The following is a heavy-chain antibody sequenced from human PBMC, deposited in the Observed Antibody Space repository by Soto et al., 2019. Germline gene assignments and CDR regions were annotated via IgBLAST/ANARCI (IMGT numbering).Heavy chain of an antibody. CDR3: ARHNGPLYVSYNYDMDV. J-gene: IGHJ6*02. D-gene: IGHD3-16*01. CDR2: IYYSGYT. CDR1: GGSISSSSYY. Sequence: QLQLQESGPGLVKPSETLSLTCTVSGGSISSSSYYWGWIRQPPGKGLEWIGGIYYSGYTYYNPSLKSRVPISVDTSKNQFSLKLSSVTAADTAVYYCARHNGPLYVSYNYDMDVWGQGTTVTVSS. V-gene: IGHV4-39*01.